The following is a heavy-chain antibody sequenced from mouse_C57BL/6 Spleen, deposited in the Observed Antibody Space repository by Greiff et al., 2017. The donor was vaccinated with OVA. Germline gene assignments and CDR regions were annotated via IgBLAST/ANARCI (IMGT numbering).Heavy chain of an antibody. CDR1: GYAFSSYW. V-gene: IGHV1-80*01. J-gene: IGHJ2*01. D-gene: IGHD2-1*01. CDR2: IYPGDGDT. CDR3: ARCYYGKDYCDY. Sequence: VQLQQSGAELVKPGASVKISCKASGYAFSSYWMNWVKQRPGKGLEWIGQIYPGDGDTNYNGKFKGKATLTADKSSSTAYMQLSSLTSEDSAVYFCARCYYGKDYCDYWGQGTTLTVSS.